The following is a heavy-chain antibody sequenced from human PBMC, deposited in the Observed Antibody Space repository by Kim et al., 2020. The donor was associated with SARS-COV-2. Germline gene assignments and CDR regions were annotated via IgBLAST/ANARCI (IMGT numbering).Heavy chain of an antibody. CDR1: GFTFSSYA. CDR2: IYSGGSST. J-gene: IGHJ4*02. D-gene: IGHD3-3*01. V-gene: IGHV3-23*03. CDR3: AKGALGVAEDY. Sequence: GGSLRLSCAASGFTFSSYAMSWVRQAPGKGLEWVSVIYSGGSSTYYADSVKGRFTISRDNSKNTLYLQMNSLRAEDTAVYYCAKGALGVAEDYWGQGTLVTVSS.